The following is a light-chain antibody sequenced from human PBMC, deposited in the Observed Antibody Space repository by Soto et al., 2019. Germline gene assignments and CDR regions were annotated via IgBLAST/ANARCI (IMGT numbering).Light chain of an antibody. CDR3: QQYNSSSIT. CDR2: KAS. CDR1: QSISSW. Sequence: DIQMTQSPSTLSASVGDRVTITCRASQSISSWLAWYQQKPGKAPKLLIYKASSLEIGVPSRFSGSGSGTEFTLTISSLQPDDFATYYCQQYNSSSITFGQGTRLEIK. V-gene: IGKV1-5*03. J-gene: IGKJ5*01.